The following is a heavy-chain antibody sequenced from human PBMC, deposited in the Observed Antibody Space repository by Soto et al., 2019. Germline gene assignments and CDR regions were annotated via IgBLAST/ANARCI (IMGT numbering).Heavy chain of an antibody. CDR2: ISYHGSDK. CDR3: AKDHLTTTVTTVGY. V-gene: IGHV3-30*18. D-gene: IGHD4-17*01. CDR1: GFTFSNYG. J-gene: IGHJ4*02. Sequence: QVQLVESGGGVVQPGRSLRLSCAASGFTFSNYGMHWVRQAPGKGLEWVAVISYHGSDKYYADSVKGRFTISRDNSKNTLYLQMYSLRAEAPAVYYCAKDHLTTTVTTVGYWGQGTLVIVSS.